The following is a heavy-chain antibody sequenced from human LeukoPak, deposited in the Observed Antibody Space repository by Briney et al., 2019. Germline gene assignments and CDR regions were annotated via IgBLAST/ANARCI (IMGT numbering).Heavy chain of an antibody. CDR3: ARDVVVVVPAATSYGMDV. CDR1: GYTFTSYY. D-gene: IGHD2-2*01. J-gene: IGHJ6*02. Sequence: GASVKVSCKASGYTFTSYYMHWVRQAPGQGLEWMGIINPSGGSTSYAQKFQGRVTMTRDTSTSTVYMDLSSLRSEDTAVYYCARDVVVVVPAATSYGMDVWGQGTTVTVSS. CDR2: INPSGGST. V-gene: IGHV1-46*01.